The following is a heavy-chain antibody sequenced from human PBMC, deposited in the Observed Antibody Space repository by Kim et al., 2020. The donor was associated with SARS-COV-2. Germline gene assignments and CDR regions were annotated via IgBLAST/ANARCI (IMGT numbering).Heavy chain of an antibody. V-gene: IGHV3-48*03. D-gene: IGHD2-2*01. Sequence: GGSLRLSCVASGFTFSSYEMNWVRQAPGKGLEWVSYISSSASTIYYADSVKGRFTISRDNAKNSLYLQMNSLRAEDTAVYYCASSFVPAAFDYWGQGTLVTVSS. CDR1: GFTFSSYE. J-gene: IGHJ4*02. CDR3: ASSFVPAAFDY. CDR2: ISSSASTI.